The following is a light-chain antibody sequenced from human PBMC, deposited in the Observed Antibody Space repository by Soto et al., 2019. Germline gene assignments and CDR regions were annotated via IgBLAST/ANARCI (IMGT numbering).Light chain of an antibody. Sequence: MTQSPDSLGGSLGERATINCKSSQSVVYSSNNQNYLAWFQQKPGQPPKLLIYWASSRESGVPDRFSGSGSGTDFTLTITGMQAEDVAVYYCQQYYSLPYAFGQGTKVDIK. CDR3: QQYYSLPYA. CDR1: QSVVYSSNNQNY. J-gene: IGKJ2*01. CDR2: WAS. V-gene: IGKV4-1*01.